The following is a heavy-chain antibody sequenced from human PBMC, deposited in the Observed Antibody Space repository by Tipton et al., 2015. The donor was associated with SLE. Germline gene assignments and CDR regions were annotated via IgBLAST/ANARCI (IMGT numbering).Heavy chain of an antibody. CDR2: INWNSDSI. V-gene: IGHV3-9*01. CDR1: GFTFEDYV. Sequence: SLRLSCAASGFTFEDYVMHWVRQAPGKGLEWVSGINWNSDSIGYADSVKGRFTISRDNAKNSLYLQMNSLRAEDTALYYCAKAVTREDIVATIGYWGQGTVVTVSS. CDR3: AKAVTREDIVATIGY. J-gene: IGHJ4*02. D-gene: IGHD5-12*01.